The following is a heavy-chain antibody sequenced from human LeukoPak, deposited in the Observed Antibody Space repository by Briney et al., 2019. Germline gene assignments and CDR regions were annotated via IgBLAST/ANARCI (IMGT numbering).Heavy chain of an antibody. CDR1: GFTFSSYA. Sequence: TGGSLRLSCAASGFTFSSYAMSWVRQAPGKGLEWVSAISGSGGSTYYADSVKGRFTISRDNSKSTLYLQMNSLRAEDTAVYYCAKDGSRAYDILTGYYPDYWGQGTLVTVSS. CDR2: ISGSGGST. V-gene: IGHV3-23*01. D-gene: IGHD3-9*01. CDR3: AKDGSRAYDILTGYYPDY. J-gene: IGHJ4*02.